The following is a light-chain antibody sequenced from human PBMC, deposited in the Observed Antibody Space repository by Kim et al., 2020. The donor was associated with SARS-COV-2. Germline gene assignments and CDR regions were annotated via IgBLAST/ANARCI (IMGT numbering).Light chain of an antibody. J-gene: IGLJ3*02. CDR2: RNN. CDR1: SNNVGYQG. V-gene: IGLV10-54*04. CDR3: SAWDTSLRAWV. Sequence: QAGLTQPPSVSKGLRQTATLTCTGNSNNVGYQGEAWLQQHQGHPPKLLSYRNNNRPSGISERFSASRSGNTASLTITGLQPEDEADYYCSAWDTSLRAWVFGGGTQLTVL.